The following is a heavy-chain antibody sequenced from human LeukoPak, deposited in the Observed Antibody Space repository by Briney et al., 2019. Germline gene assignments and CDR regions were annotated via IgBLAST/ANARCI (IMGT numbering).Heavy chain of an antibody. CDR2: IIPIFGTA. Sequence: SVKVSCKASGGTFSNYAISWVRQAPGQGLEWMGRIIPIFGTANYAQKFQGRVTITTDESTSTAYMELSSLRSEDTAVYYCARESLDIVATSYFDYWGQGTLVTVSS. D-gene: IGHD5-12*01. J-gene: IGHJ4*02. CDR3: ARESLDIVATSYFDY. CDR1: GGTFSNYA. V-gene: IGHV1-69*05.